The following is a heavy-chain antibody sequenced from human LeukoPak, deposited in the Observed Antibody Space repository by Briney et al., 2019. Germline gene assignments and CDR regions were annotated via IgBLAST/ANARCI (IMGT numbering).Heavy chain of an antibody. CDR2: VSGNGGSA. V-gene: IGHV3-23*01. CDR3: AKDISRYSGYDCMDY. Sequence: GGSLRLSCAASGFTFSSYDTIWVRQAPGKGLEWVSCVSGNGGSAYYADSVKGRFTISRDNPKNTLFLQMSSLRAEDTAVYYCAKDISRYSGYDCMDYWGQGTLVTVSS. D-gene: IGHD5-12*01. J-gene: IGHJ4*02. CDR1: GFTFSSYD.